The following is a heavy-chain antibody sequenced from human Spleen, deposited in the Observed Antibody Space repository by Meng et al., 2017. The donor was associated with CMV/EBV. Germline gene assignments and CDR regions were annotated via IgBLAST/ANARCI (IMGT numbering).Heavy chain of an antibody. CDR1: GYLFGDYY. J-gene: IGHJ5*02. Sequence: SGYLFGDYYLHWVRQSPGQGLQWMGWINPNSGSTNYAQKFQGRVTMTRDTSITTGYIELRRLKADDTAVYYCARGGVIPHTPDWFDPWGQGTLVTVSS. CDR2: INPNSGST. V-gene: IGHV1-2*02. D-gene: IGHD2-15*01. CDR3: ARGGVIPHTPDWFDP.